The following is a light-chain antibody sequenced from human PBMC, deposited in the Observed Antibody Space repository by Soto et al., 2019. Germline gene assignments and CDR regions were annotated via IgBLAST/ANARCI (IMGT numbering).Light chain of an antibody. Sequence: EIVMTQSPGTLSLSPGERATLSCRASERLSSVYLAWYQQRPGQPPRLHIYGASTRATGIPARFSGSGSGTEFTLTISSLQSEDFAVYYCQQYSNWPITFGQGTRLEI. V-gene: IGKV3-15*01. CDR2: GAS. J-gene: IGKJ5*01. CDR1: ERLSSVY. CDR3: QQYSNWPIT.